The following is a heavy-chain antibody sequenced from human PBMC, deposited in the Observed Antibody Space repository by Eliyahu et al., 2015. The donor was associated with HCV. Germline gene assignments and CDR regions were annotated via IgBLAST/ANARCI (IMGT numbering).Heavy chain of an antibody. CDR2: IIPILDIA. J-gene: IGHJ4*02. CDR3: ASRQGDGDPYYFDY. CDR1: GGTFSSYA. V-gene: IGHV1-69*04. Sequence: QVQLVQSGAEVKKPGSSVKVSCKASGGTFSSYAISWVRQAPGQGLEWMGRIIPILDIANYAQKLQGRVTITADKSTSTAYMELSSLRSEDTAVYYCASRQGDGDPYYFDYWGQGTLVTVSS. D-gene: IGHD4-17*01.